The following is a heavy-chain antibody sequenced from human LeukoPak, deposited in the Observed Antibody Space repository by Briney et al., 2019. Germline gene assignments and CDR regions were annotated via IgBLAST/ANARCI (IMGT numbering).Heavy chain of an antibody. CDR1: GFTFSSYS. J-gene: IGHJ5*02. Sequence: PGGSLRLSCSASGFTFSSYSMNWVCQAPGKGLEWVSSISSISSYIYYADSVKGRFTISRDNAKNTLYLQKNSLRAEDTAVYYCARDLLRGSSWYVGYWFDPWGQGTLVTVSS. CDR2: ISSISSYI. V-gene: IGHV3-21*01. D-gene: IGHD6-13*01. CDR3: ARDLLRGSSWYVGYWFDP.